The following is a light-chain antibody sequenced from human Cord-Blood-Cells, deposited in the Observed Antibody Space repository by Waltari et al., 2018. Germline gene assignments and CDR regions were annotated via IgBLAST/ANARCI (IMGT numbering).Light chain of an antibody. CDR1: SSDVGGYNY. CDR2: DVS. J-gene: IGLJ1*01. Sequence: QSALTQPASVSGSPGQSITISCTGTSSDVGGYNYVSWYQQHPGKAPKLMIYDVSNRPSVVSTRFSGSKSGNTSSLTISGLQADDEADYYCSSYTSSSTYVFGTGTKVTVL. V-gene: IGLV2-14*01. CDR3: SSYTSSSTYV.